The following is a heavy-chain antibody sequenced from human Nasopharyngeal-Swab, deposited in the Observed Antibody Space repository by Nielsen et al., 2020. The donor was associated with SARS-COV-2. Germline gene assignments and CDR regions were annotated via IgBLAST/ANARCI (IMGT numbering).Heavy chain of an antibody. Sequence: SETLSLTCAVYGGSFSGYYWSWIRQPPGKGLEWIGSIYYSGSTYYNPSLKSRVTISVDTSKNQFSLKLSSVTAADTAVYYCVRLYDSTDYYYGMDVWGQGTTVTVSS. D-gene: IGHD2/OR15-2a*01. CDR3: VRLYDSTDYYYGMDV. CDR2: IYYSGST. J-gene: IGHJ6*02. CDR1: GGSFSGYY. V-gene: IGHV4-34*01.